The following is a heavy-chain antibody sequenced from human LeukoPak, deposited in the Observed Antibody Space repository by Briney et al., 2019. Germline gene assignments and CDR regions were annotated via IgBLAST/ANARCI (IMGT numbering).Heavy chain of an antibody. J-gene: IGHJ4*02. Sequence: ASVKVSCKVSGYTLTELSMHWVRQAPGKGLEWMGGFDPEDGETIYAQKFRGRVTMTEDTSTDTAYMELSSLRSEDTAVYYCAIVSGGYSSGYYLRYFDYWGQGTLVTVSS. CDR2: FDPEDGET. V-gene: IGHV1-24*01. CDR1: GYTLTELS. CDR3: AIVSGGYSSGYYLRYFDY. D-gene: IGHD3-22*01.